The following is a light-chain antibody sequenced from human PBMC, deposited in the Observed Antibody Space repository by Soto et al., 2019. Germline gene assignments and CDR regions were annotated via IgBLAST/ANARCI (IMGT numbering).Light chain of an antibody. J-gene: IGKJ1*01. CDR1: QTISSW. V-gene: IGKV1-5*03. Sequence: DIQMTQSPATLSLSVGDRVTITCRASQTISSWLVCYHQIPGKASKRLIYKASTLKSGVPSRFSGSGSETEFTLTICSLQPDDFATYCCQLYTSYSEAFGQGAK. CDR2: KAS. CDR3: QLYTSYSEA.